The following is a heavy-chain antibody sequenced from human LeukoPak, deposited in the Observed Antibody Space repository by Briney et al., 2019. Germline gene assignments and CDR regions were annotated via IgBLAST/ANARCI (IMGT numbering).Heavy chain of an antibody. D-gene: IGHD2-2*01. CDR1: GFTFSSYA. CDR2: ISGSGGST. V-gene: IGHV3-23*01. J-gene: IGHJ4*02. Sequence: GGSLRLSCAASGFTFSSYAMSWVRQAPGKGLEWVSAISGSGGSTYYADSVKGRFIISRDNSKNTLYLQMNSLRAEDTAVYYCAKGLLVVVVPAAMEVWGQGTLVTVSS. CDR3: AKGLLVVVVPAAMEV.